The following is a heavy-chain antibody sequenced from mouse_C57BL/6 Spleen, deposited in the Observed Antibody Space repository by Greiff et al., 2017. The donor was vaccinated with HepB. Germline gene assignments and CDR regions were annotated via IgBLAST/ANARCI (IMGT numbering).Heavy chain of an antibody. J-gene: IGHJ4*01. V-gene: IGHV1-82*01. CDR2: IYPGDGDT. CDR3: ARSYDDYFPYAMDY. Sequence: VQLQQSGPELVKPGASVKISCKASGYAFSSSWMNWVKQRPGKGLEWIGRIYPGDGDTNYNEKFKGKATLTADKSSSTAYMQLSSLTSEDSAVYFCARSYDDYFPYAMDYWGQGTSVTVSS. D-gene: IGHD2-3*01. CDR1: GYAFSSSW.